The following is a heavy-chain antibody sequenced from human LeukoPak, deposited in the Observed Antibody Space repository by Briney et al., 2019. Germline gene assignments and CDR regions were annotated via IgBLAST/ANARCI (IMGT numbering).Heavy chain of an antibody. D-gene: IGHD2-8*01. CDR2: ISGSGGST. V-gene: IGHV3-23*01. CDR3: AKCVMEGDWFDP. Sequence: GGSLRLSCAASGFTFSSYAMSWVRQAPGKGLEWVSAISGSGGSTYYADSVKGRFTISRDNSKNTLHLQMNSLRAEDTAVYYCAKCVMEGDWFDPWGQGTLVTVSS. CDR1: GFTFSSYA. J-gene: IGHJ5*02.